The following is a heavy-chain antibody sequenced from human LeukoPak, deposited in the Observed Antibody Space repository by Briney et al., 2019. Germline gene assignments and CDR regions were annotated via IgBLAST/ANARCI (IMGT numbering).Heavy chain of an antibody. CDR1: GYSFTTYN. V-gene: IGHV5-51*01. J-gene: IGHJ6*02. CDR2: IHPYGSDA. CDR3: AGHFGWDYGAQYCYAMDG. Sequence: PGESLKISCNVSGYSFTTYNIGWVRQVPGKGLQWLGSIHPYGSDAKYSPSFQGQVTLSVDKSLNTAYLQLTSRRGSDTAVYFCAGHFGWDYGAQYCYAMDGWGQGTAVSVSS. D-gene: IGHD3-16*01.